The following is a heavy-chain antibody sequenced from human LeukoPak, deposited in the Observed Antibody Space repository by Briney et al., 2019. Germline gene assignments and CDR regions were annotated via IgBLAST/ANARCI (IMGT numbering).Heavy chain of an antibody. Sequence: SETLSLTCTVSGGSISSYYWSWIRQPPGKGLEWIGYIYYSGSTNYNPSLKSRVTISADTSKNQFSLKLSSVTAADTAVYYCARRAAAGHFDYWGQGTLVTVSS. CDR2: IYYSGST. CDR1: GGSISSYY. D-gene: IGHD6-13*01. V-gene: IGHV4-59*08. J-gene: IGHJ4*02. CDR3: ARRAAAGHFDY.